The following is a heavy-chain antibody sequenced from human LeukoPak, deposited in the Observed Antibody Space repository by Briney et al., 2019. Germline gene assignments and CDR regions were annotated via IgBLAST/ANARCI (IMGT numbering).Heavy chain of an antibody. CDR3: ARGETFYYYHALDV. CDR1: GFTFSTYT. D-gene: IGHD3-16*01. Sequence: GGSLRLSCAASGFTFSTYTMNWVRQAPGKGLEWVSYVSSSGGTIYYADSVKGRFTISRDNAKNSLYLQMNSLRAEDTAVYYCARGETFYYYHALDVWGQGTTVTVSS. CDR2: VSSSGGTI. J-gene: IGHJ6*02. V-gene: IGHV3-48*04.